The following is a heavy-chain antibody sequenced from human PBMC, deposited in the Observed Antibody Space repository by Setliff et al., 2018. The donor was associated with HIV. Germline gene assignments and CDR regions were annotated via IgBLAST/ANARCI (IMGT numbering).Heavy chain of an antibody. CDR1: GASISPTKYG. D-gene: IGHD3-22*01. V-gene: IGHV4-39*01. J-gene: IGHJ4*02. CDR3: ARHFSGYYGSNGLPIQY. Sequence: SETLSLTCIVSGASISPTKYGWGWIRQTPGXGLEWIGTVCYSGGTYYNPPLMGRVTISIDTSKNQFSLNLSSMAAAHTAVYYCARHFSGYYGSNGLPIQYWGQGTLVTVSS. CDR2: VCYSGGT.